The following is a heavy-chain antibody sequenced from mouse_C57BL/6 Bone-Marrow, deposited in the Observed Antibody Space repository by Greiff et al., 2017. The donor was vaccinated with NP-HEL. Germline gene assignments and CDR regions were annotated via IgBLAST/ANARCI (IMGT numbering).Heavy chain of an antibody. Sequence: VQLQQSGAELVRPGASVKLSCTASGFNFTDYYMHWVKQRPEQGLEWIGRIDPADGDTEYAPKFQGKATLTEDTSSNTAYLQLSSLTSEDTAVYYCTGPSWFAYWGQGTLVTVSA. V-gene: IGHV14-1*01. CDR2: IDPADGDT. CDR3: TGPSWFAY. CDR1: GFNFTDYY. J-gene: IGHJ3*01.